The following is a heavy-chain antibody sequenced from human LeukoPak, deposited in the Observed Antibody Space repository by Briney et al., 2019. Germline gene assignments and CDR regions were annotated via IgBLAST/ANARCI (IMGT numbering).Heavy chain of an antibody. D-gene: IGHD2/OR15-2a*01. J-gene: IGHJ4*02. Sequence: GGSLRLSCAASGFSFSDTWMHWVRQAPGEGLVWVSRIRSDGSDTRYAESVKGRFTISRDNAKNTLYLQMNSLRAEDTAVYYCARDWFHAIDYWGQGTLVTVSS. CDR1: GFSFSDTW. CDR3: ARDWFHAIDY. CDR2: IRSDGSDT. V-gene: IGHV3-74*01.